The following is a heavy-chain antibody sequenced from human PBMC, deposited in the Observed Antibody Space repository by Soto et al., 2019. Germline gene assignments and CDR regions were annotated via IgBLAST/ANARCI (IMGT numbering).Heavy chain of an antibody. CDR2: IIPIFGTA. Sequence: QVQLVQSGAEVKKPGSSVKVSCKASGGTFSSYAISWVRQAPGQGLEWMGGIIPIFGTANYAQKFQGRVTITEDKSTSTACMELSSLRSEDTAVYYCARVRVTWGNPNPYEVDYWGQGTLVTVSS. D-gene: IGHD3-22*01. J-gene: IGHJ4*02. V-gene: IGHV1-69*14. CDR3: ARVRVTWGNPNPYEVDY. CDR1: GGTFSSYA.